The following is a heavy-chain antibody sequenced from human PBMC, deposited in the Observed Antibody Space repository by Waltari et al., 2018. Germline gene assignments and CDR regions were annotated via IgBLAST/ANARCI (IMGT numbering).Heavy chain of an antibody. CDR2: IKQDGSES. Sequence: EVQLVVSGGGLVQPGGSLRLSCAASGFTFSNYWMDWVRQAPGKGLEWVANIKQDGSESHYVDSVKGRFTISRDNAQNLLYLQMNSLRAGDTAVYYCSVSLNYWGQGTLVTVSS. CDR1: GFTFSNYW. CDR3: SVSLNY. V-gene: IGHV3-7*01. J-gene: IGHJ4*02.